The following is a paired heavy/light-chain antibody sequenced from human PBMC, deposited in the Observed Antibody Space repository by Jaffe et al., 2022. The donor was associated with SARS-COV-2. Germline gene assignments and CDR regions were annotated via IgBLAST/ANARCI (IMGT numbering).Heavy chain of an antibody. Sequence: QLQLQESGPGLVKPSETLSLTCTVSGGSISNDNYYWGWIRQPPGKGLEWIGGIFHRGDTYYNPSLKSRVTMSIDTSKNQFSLRLSSVTAADTALYHCVRPYYDILRRRWAHGPFDIWGQGAMVTVSS. J-gene: IGHJ3*02. D-gene: IGHD3-9*01. CDR1: GGSISNDNYY. CDR2: IFHRGDT. CDR3: VRPYYDILRRRWAHGPFDI. V-gene: IGHV4-39*01.
Light chain of an antibody. CDR3: QQYNTNCS. J-gene: IGKJ1*01. CDR2: RAS. CDR1: QSISTW. V-gene: IGKV1-5*03. Sequence: DIQMTQSPSTLSASVGGRVTITCRASQSISTWLAWYQQKPGKAPQLLIYRASTLVSGVPSRFSGSGSGTEFTLTISSLQPGDFATYYCQQYNTNCSFGQGTKVEIK.